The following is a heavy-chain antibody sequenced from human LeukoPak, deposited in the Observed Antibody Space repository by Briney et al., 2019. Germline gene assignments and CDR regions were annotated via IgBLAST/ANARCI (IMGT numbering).Heavy chain of an antibody. J-gene: IGHJ4*02. Sequence: GGSLRLSCAASGFTFSSYWMHWVRQAPGKGLVWVSRINSDGSSTSYADSVKGRFTISRDNAKNTLYLQMNSLRAEDTAVYYCARAPHITLTRIDYWGQGTLVTVSS. CDR1: GFTFSSYW. V-gene: IGHV3-74*01. D-gene: IGHD1-20*01. CDR3: ARAPHITLTRIDY. CDR2: INSDGSST.